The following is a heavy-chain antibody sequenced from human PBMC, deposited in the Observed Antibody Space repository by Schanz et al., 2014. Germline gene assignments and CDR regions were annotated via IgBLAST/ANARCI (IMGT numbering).Heavy chain of an antibody. CDR1: GGTFSTYT. CDR3: ASSGADYSSSWDFDY. V-gene: IGHV1-69*02. Sequence: QVQLVQSGAEVKKPGSSVKVSCKASGGTFSTYTISWVRQAPGQGLEWMGRIIPILGIANYAQKFQGRVTITADKSTFTAYMDVSSLRSEGTAVYYGASSGADYSSSWDFDYWGQGTLVTVSS. D-gene: IGHD6-13*01. CDR2: IIPILGIA. J-gene: IGHJ4*02.